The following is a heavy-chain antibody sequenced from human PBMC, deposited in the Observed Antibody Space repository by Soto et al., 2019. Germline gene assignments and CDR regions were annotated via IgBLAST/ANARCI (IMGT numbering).Heavy chain of an antibody. V-gene: IGHV1-2*04. CDR2: INPNSGGT. CDR1: GYTFTGYY. Sequence: ASVKVSCKASGYTFTGYYMHCVRQAPGQGLEWMGWINPNSGGTNYAQKFQGWVTMTRDTSISTAYMELSRLRSDDTAVYYCARALSYYDSSGYPRDQYYFDYWGQGTLVTVSS. CDR3: ARALSYYDSSGYPRDQYYFDY. J-gene: IGHJ4*02. D-gene: IGHD3-22*01.